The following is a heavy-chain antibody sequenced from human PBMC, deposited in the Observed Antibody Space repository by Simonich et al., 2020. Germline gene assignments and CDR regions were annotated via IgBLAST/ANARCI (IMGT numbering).Heavy chain of an antibody. V-gene: IGHV1-2*06. J-gene: IGHJ2*01. CDR2: CNPNMGDT. CDR3: ARDGGNCSGGSCYGYFDL. D-gene: IGHD2-15*01. CDR1: GYTFTGYY. Sequence: QVQLVQSGAEVKKPGASVKVSCKASGYTFTGYYMPWVRQAPGQGLEWMGRCNPNMGDTNNAKKVQGRVTMTRDTSISTAYMELGRLRSDDTAVYYCARDGGNCSGGSCYGYFDLWGRGTLVTVSS.